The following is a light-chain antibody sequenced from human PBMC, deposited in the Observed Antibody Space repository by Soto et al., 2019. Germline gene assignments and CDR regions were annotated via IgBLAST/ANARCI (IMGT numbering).Light chain of an antibody. CDR2: EVN. CDR3: SSYSSSSPVV. J-gene: IGLJ2*01. CDR1: SSAVGGYDY. Sequence: QSALTQPASVSGSPGQSITISCTGTSSAVGGYDYVSWYQQHPGKAPKLMIYEVNNRPSGVSDRFSGSKSGNTASLTISGLPAEDEADYYCSSYSSSSPVVLGGGTKLTVL. V-gene: IGLV2-14*01.